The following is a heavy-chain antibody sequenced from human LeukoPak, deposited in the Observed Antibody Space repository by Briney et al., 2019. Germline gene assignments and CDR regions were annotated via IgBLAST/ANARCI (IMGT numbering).Heavy chain of an antibody. CDR2: ISGYNGNA. J-gene: IGHJ3*02. V-gene: IGHV1-18*01. CDR3: ARGAGYCSSETCYDDAFDI. D-gene: IGHD2-2*01. Sequence: GASVKVSCKASGYTFTNYGLSWVRQAPGQGPEWMGWISGYNGNATYTQKLQGRVIMTTDTSTTTAYMDLRSLRSDDTAVYYCARGAGYCSSETCYDDAFDIWGQGTMVTVSS. CDR1: GYTFTNYG.